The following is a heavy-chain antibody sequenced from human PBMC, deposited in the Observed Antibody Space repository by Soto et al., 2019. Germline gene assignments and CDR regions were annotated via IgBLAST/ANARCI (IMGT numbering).Heavy chain of an antibody. V-gene: IGHV4-39*01. CDR3: ARHSEGGTWNWGNYFDY. J-gene: IGHJ4*02. CDR1: GGSISSQSYY. D-gene: IGHD1-7*01. Sequence: SETLSLTCSVSGGSISSQSYYWGWIRQPPGKGLEYIGSIFYRGSTFYNTSLKSRVTLGVDTSKNQFSLRLSSVTATDTAVYFCARHSEGGTWNWGNYFDYWGQGALVTVSS. CDR2: IFYRGST.